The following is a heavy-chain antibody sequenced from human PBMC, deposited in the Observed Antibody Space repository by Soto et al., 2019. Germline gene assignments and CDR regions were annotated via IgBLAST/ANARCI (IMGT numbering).Heavy chain of an antibody. V-gene: IGHV3-43*01. CDR3: AKDLVGWYSSSGYYYYGMDV. D-gene: IGHD6-6*01. CDR1: GFTFDDYT. Sequence: GGSLRLSCAASGFTFDDYTMHWVRQAPGKGLEWVSLISWDGGSTYYADSVKGRFTISRDNSKNSLYLQMNSLRTEDTALYYCAKDLVGWYSSSGYYYYGMDVWSQGTTVTVSS. J-gene: IGHJ6*02. CDR2: ISWDGGST.